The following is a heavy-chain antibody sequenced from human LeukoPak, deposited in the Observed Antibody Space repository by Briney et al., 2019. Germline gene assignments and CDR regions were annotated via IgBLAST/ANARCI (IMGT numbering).Heavy chain of an antibody. V-gene: IGHV4-59*08. CDR3: ARHGGSYTLDY. J-gene: IGHJ4*01. Sequence: PSESLSLTCTVSGGSISGYYWSWIRQPPGKGLEWIGFNSYSGASSYNPSLKSRVTISVDSSKNQFSLKLSSVTAADTAVYFCARHGGSYTLDYWGQGTLVTVSS. CDR1: GGSISGYY. D-gene: IGHD1-26*01. CDR2: NSYSGAS.